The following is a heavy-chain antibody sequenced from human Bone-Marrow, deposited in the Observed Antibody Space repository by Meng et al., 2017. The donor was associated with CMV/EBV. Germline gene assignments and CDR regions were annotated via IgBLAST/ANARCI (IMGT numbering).Heavy chain of an antibody. J-gene: IGHJ4*02. CDR2: IYSGGSST. Sequence: LSLTCAASGFTFSSYAMSWVRQAPGKGLEWVSVIYSGGSSTYYADSVKGRFTISRDNSKNTLYLQMNSLRAEDTAVYYCARGVVVAAILGYWGQGTLVTVSS. CDR3: ARGVVVAAILGY. CDR1: GFTFSSYA. V-gene: IGHV3-23*03. D-gene: IGHD2-15*01.